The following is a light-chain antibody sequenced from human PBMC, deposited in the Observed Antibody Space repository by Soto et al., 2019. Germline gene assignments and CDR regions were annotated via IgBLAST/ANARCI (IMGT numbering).Light chain of an antibody. Sequence: AIHVTQSPSSLSASVGDRVTITRRTTQGIRSALAWYQQKPGKVPKLLIYAASTLQSGVPSRFRGSGSGRDFTLTISSLQPDDFASYYCQQYNTFSFTFGQGTRLEIK. V-gene: IGKV1-13*02. CDR3: QQYNTFSFT. CDR1: QGIRSA. J-gene: IGKJ5*01. CDR2: AAS.